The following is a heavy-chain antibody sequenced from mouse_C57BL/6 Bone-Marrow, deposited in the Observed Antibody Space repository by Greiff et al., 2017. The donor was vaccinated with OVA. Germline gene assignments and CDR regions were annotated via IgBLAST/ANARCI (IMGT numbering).Heavy chain of an antibody. CDR1: GYTFTSYW. J-gene: IGHJ2*01. V-gene: IGHV1-50*01. CDR3: ARPWFDY. CDR2: IDPSDSYT. Sequence: VQLQQPGAELVKPGASVKLSCKASGYTFTSYWMQWVKQRPGQGLEWIGEIDPSDSYTNYTQKFKGKATLTVDTSSSTAYMQLSSLTSEDSAVDYSARPWFDYWGQGTTLTVSS.